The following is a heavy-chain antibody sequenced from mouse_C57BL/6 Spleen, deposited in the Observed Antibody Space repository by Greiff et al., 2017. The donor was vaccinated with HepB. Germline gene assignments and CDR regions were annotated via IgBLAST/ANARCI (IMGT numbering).Heavy chain of an antibody. Sequence: EVQLQESGGGLVQPGGSLKLSCAASGFTFSDYYMYWVRQTPEKRLEWVAYISNGGGSTYYPDTVKGRFTISRDNAKNTLYLQMSRLKSEDTAMYYCATPVITTVVAGPGFAYWGQGTLVTVSA. CDR3: ATPVITTVVAGPGFAY. CDR1: GFTFSDYY. V-gene: IGHV5-12*01. D-gene: IGHD1-1*01. J-gene: IGHJ3*01. CDR2: ISNGGGST.